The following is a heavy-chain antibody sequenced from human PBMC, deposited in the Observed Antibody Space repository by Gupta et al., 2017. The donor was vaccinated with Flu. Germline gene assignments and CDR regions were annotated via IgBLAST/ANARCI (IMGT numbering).Heavy chain of an antibody. CDR1: GFTFRSSS. CDR3: AREVDGYYDYYGMDV. CDR2: ITGSSSYI. J-gene: IGHJ6*02. V-gene: IGHV3-21*01. D-gene: IGHD3-9*01. Sequence: VQLVESGGGLVKPGGSLRLSCEASGFTFRSSSMNWVRQAPGKGLEWVSSITGSSSYIYYADSVKGRFTISRDNAKNSLFLQMNSLRAEDTAVYYCAREVDGYYDYYGMDVWGLGTTVTVSS.